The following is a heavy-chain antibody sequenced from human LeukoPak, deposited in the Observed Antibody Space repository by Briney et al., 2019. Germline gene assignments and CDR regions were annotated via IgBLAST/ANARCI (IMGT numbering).Heavy chain of an antibody. CDR1: GYTFTSYG. CDR3: ARDYGYSRTTYNWFDP. V-gene: IGHV1-18*01. D-gene: IGHD6-13*01. CDR2: ISAYNGNT. Sequence: ASVKVSCKAPGYTFTSYGISWVRQAPGQGLEWMGWISAYNGNTNYAQKLQGRVTMTTDTSTSTAYMELRSLRSDDTAVYYCARDYGYSRTTYNWFDPWGQGTLVTVSS. J-gene: IGHJ5*02.